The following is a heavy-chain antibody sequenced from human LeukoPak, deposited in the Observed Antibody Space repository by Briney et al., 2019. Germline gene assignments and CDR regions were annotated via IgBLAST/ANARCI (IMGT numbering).Heavy chain of an antibody. V-gene: IGHV1-46*01. Sequence: ASVKVSCKASGYTFTSYYMHWVRQAPGQGLEWMGIINPSGGSTSYAQKFQGRVTMARDTSTSTVYMELSSLRSEDTAVYYCARARGCSGYDGGFDYWGQGTLVTVSS. CDR1: GYTFTSYY. CDR2: INPSGGST. D-gene: IGHD5-12*01. J-gene: IGHJ4*02. CDR3: ARARGCSGYDGGFDY.